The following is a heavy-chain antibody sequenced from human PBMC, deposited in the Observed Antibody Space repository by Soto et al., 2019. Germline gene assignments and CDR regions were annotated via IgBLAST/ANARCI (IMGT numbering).Heavy chain of an antibody. J-gene: IGHJ4*02. D-gene: IGHD5-18*01. Sequence: GGSLRLSCAASGFTFSSYSMNWVRQAPGKGLEWVSYISSSSSTIYYADSVKGRFTTSRDNAKNSLYLQMNSLRDEDTAVYYCVRGYPYYFDYWGQGTLVTVSS. V-gene: IGHV3-48*02. CDR3: VRGYPYYFDY. CDR1: GFTFSSYS. CDR2: ISSSSSTI.